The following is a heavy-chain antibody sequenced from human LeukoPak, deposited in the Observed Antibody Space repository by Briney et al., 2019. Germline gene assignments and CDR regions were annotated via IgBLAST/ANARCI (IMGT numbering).Heavy chain of an antibody. J-gene: IGHJ4*02. D-gene: IGHD6-19*01. CDR2: IYYSGST. CDR3: ARHVEIAVAGPIDY. CDR1: GGSFSGYY. V-gene: IGHV4-34*01. Sequence: SETLSLTCAVYGGSFSGYYWSWIRQPPGKGLEWIGSIYYSGSTYYNPSLKSRVTISVDTSKNQFSLKLSSVTAADTAVYYCARHVEIAVAGPIDYWGQGTLVTVSS.